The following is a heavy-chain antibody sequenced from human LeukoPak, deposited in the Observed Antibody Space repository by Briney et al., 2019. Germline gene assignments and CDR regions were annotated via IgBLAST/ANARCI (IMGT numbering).Heavy chain of an antibody. CDR2: IKQDGSEK. V-gene: IGHV3-7*01. CDR1: GFTFSSYW. CDR3: ASLGCSSGSCYWYFDL. J-gene: IGHJ2*01. D-gene: IGHD2-15*01. Sequence: GGSLRLSCAASGFTFSSYWMSWVRQAPGKGLEWVANIKQDGSEKYYVDSVKGRFTISRDNAKNSLYLQMNSLRAEDTAVYYCASLGCSSGSCYWYFDLWGRGTLVTVSS.